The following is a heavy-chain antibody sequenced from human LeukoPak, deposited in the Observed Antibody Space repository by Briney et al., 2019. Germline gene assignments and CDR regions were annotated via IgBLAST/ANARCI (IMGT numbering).Heavy chain of an antibody. CDR2: IYPGDSDT. Sequence: GESLKISCKGSGYSFTNYWIGWVRRMPGKGLEWMGIIYPGDSDTRYSPSFRGQVTISADKSISTAYLQWSSLKASDTAIYYCARNAIVGATWAAFDIWGQGTKVTVSS. CDR1: GYSFTNYW. D-gene: IGHD1-26*01. J-gene: IGHJ3*02. V-gene: IGHV5-51*01. CDR3: ARNAIVGATWAAFDI.